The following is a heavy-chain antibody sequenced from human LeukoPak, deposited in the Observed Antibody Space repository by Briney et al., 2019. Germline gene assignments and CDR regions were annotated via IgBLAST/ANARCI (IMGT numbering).Heavy chain of an antibody. V-gene: IGHV3-23*01. CDR1: GFTFSDYW. CDR3: AKTTTGYSSGRYPGWPVDY. Sequence: GGSLRLSCAASGFTFSDYWMDWVRQAPGKGLEWVSGIFGSGGSTHYADSVKGRFTISRDNSKNTVYLQMNSLRAEDTAVYYCAKTTTGYSSGRYPGWPVDYWGQGTLVTVSS. D-gene: IGHD6-19*01. J-gene: IGHJ4*02. CDR2: IFGSGGST.